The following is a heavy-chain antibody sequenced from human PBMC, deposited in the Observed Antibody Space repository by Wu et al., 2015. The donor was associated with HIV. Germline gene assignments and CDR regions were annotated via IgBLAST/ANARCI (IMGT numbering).Heavy chain of an antibody. V-gene: IGHV1-24*01. CDR2: FDPETRET. D-gene: IGHD3-16*01. CDR1: GYSLDKLS. Sequence: QVPLVQSGAEVKKPGASVTVSCKISGYSLDKLSMHWVRQAPGKGLQWVGGFDPETRETVYTQNFQGRVTLTEDTSTDTTYMELSGLRFEDTAVYFCATLRWFSDRGNFYFGMDVWGPGTTVTVSS. J-gene: IGHJ6*02. CDR3: ATLRWFSDRGNFYFGMDV.